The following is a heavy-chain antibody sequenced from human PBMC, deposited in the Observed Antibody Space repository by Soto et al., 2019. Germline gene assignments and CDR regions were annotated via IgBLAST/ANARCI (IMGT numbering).Heavy chain of an antibody. D-gene: IGHD3-22*01. CDR1: GFTFSAHS. Sequence: VQLVESGGGLVQPGGSLRLSCAASGFTFSAHSMDWVRQAPGKGLEWVSYISSGSTPIYYADSVRGRFTISRDNAKNSLYLKMTSLRAEDTAVYYCARWNYDTSGYYKGALDYWGQGTLVTVSS. CDR2: ISSGSTPI. J-gene: IGHJ4*02. CDR3: ARWNYDTSGYYKGALDY. V-gene: IGHV3-48*01.